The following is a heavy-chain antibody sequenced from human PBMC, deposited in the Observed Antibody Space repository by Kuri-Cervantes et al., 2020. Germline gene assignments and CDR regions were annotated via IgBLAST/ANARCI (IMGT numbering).Heavy chain of an antibody. CDR1: GFTFDDYA. Sequence: SLKISCAASGFTFDDYAMHWVRQAPGKGLEWVSGISWNSGSIGYADSVKGRFTISRDNAKNSLYLQMNSLRAEDTAVYYCARDHSSGCLDYWGQGTLVTVSS. CDR2: ISWNSGSI. V-gene: IGHV3-9*01. CDR3: ARDHSSGCLDY. D-gene: IGHD6-19*01. J-gene: IGHJ4*02.